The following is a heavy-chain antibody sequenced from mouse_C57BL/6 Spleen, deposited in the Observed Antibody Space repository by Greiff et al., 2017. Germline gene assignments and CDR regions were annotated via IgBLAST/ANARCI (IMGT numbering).Heavy chain of an antibody. Sequence: EVQLVESGGDLVKPGGSLKLSCAASGFTFSSYGMSWVRQTPDKRLEWVATISSGGSYTYSPDSVKGRFTISSDNAKSTLYLQMSRLKSEDTAMYYGARTGYDYAWFAYWGQGTLVTVSA. D-gene: IGHD2-4*01. J-gene: IGHJ3*01. CDR3: ARTGYDYAWFAY. V-gene: IGHV5-6*01. CDR2: ISSGGSYT. CDR1: GFTFSSYG.